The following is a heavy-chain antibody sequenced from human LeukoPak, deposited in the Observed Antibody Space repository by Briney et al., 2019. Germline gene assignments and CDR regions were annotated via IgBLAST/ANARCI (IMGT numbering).Heavy chain of an antibody. V-gene: IGHV1-46*01. Sequence: ASVTVSCKASGYTFTSHYLHWVRQAPGQGLEWMGIINSSGGSTKYAQRFQGRLTLTRDTSTSTVSMQLNSLRSEDTAVYYCARDRDVGAGTESVSCGQGTLVTASS. CDR2: INSSGGST. CDR3: ARDRDVGAGTESVS. J-gene: IGHJ5*02. CDR1: GYTFTSHY. D-gene: IGHD6-19*01.